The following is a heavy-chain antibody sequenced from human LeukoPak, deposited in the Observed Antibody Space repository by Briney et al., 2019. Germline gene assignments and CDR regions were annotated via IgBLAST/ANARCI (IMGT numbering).Heavy chain of an antibody. J-gene: IGHJ5*02. Sequence: PGRSLRLPCAASGFNFSGYVTHWVRQAPGKGLEWVAVIWSDGSKKDYADSVKGRFTISRDNSKNTVYLQMNNLTAEDTAVYYCARGPSYDSGSYVENWFDTWGQGTPVTVSS. CDR3: ARGPSYDSGSYVENWFDT. CDR2: IWSDGSKK. V-gene: IGHV3-33*01. CDR1: GFNFSGYV. D-gene: IGHD3-10*01.